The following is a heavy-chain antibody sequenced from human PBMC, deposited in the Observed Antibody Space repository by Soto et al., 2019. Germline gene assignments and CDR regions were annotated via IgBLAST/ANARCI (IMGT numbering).Heavy chain of an antibody. Sequence: VQLVESGGGVVQPGRSLRLSCAACGFTFSSYGMHWVRQAPGKGLEWVAVISYDGSNKYYADSVKGRFTISRDNSKNTLYLQMNSLRAEDTAVYYCAKDRGASEGMDVWGQGTTVTVSS. D-gene: IGHD3-10*01. CDR1: GFTFSSYG. V-gene: IGHV3-30*18. CDR2: ISYDGSNK. J-gene: IGHJ6*02. CDR3: AKDRGASEGMDV.